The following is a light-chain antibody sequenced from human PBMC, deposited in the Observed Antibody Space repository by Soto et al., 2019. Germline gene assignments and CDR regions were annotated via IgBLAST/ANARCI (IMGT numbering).Light chain of an antibody. CDR2: GAS. CDR3: HQYASSPLT. V-gene: IGKV3-20*01. J-gene: IGKJ5*01. Sequence: EIVLTQSPGTLSLSPGERATLSCRASQSVGSNYLAWYQQTPGQATRLLIHGASTRATGIPDRFSGSGSGTDFTLTLNRLESEDSAVYYCHQYASSPLTFGQGTRLEIK. CDR1: QSVGSNY.